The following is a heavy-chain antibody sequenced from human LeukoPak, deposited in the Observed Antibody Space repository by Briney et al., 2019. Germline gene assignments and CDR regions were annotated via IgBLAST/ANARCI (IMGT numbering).Heavy chain of an antibody. CDR3: AKAGYYLYTDFDY. D-gene: IGHD3-22*01. CDR1: GGSISSGGYY. V-gene: IGHV3-23*01. J-gene: IGHJ4*02. Sequence: LSLTCTVSGGSISSGGYYWSWVRQAPGKGLEWVSAISGSGGSTYYADSVKGRFTISRDNSKNTLYLQMNSLRAEDTAVYYCAKAGYYLYTDFDYWGQGTLVTVSS. CDR2: ISGSGGST.